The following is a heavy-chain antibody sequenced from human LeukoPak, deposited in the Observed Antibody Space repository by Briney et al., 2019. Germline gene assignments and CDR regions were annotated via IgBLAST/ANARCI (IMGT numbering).Heavy chain of an antibody. CDR2: IYPRDSDT. V-gene: IGHV5-51*01. D-gene: IGHD3-3*01. J-gene: IGHJ4*02. CDR3: ARLVDRFLE. CDR1: GYKFTNYW. Sequence: GESLKISCKGSGYKFTNYWIAWVRQMPGQGLEWLGIIYPRDSDTRYSPSFQGQVSISVDTSIDTAYLQWSSVKASDTAMYYCARLVDRFLEWSQGTLVTVSS.